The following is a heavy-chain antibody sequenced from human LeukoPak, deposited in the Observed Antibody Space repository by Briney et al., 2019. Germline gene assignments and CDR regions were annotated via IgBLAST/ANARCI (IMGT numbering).Heavy chain of an antibody. J-gene: IGHJ3*02. D-gene: IGHD3-22*01. CDR3: ARHSRGYYDSTGYYYGSHAFDI. CDR1: GGSFSGNF. Sequence: SETLSLTCAVYGGSFSGNFWTWIRQPPGKGLEWIGSIYYTGSTHYNSSLKSRVTMSVDTSKNQFSLKLSSVTAADTAVFHCARHSRGYYDSTGYYYGSHAFDIWGQGTMVTVSS. V-gene: IGHV4-34*01. CDR2: IYYTGST.